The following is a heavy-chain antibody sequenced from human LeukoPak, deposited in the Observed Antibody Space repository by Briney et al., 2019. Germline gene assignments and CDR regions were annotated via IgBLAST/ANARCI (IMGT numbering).Heavy chain of an antibody. V-gene: IGHV3-23*01. CDR1: GFTFSSYA. D-gene: IGHD6-6*01. CDR2: VSGDGGIT. Sequence: GGSLRLSCAASGFTFSSYAMSWVRQAPGKGLEWVSGVSGDGGITYYADSVKGRFTISRDNAKNSLYLQMNSLRAEDTAVYYCAREHSSSDVWGQGTLVTVSS. J-gene: IGHJ4*02. CDR3: AREHSSSDV.